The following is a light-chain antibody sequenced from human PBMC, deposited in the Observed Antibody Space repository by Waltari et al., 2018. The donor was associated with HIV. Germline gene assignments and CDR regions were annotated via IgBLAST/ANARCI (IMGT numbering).Light chain of an antibody. CDR2: KDS. CDR1: VFPKQY. CDR3: QSADSSGTYAV. V-gene: IGLV3-25*03. Sequence: SYELTQPPSVSVSPGQTARITCSGDVFPKQYAYWYQQKPGQAPVVVIPKDSERPSGIPERFSGSSSGTTVTLTISGVQAEDEADYYCQSADSSGTYAVFGGGTQLTVL. J-gene: IGLJ7*01.